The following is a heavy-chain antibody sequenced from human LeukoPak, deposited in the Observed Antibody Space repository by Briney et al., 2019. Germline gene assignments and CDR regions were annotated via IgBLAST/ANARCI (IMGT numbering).Heavy chain of an antibody. CDR3: AKDQGPMVYPTNWIDP. V-gene: IGHV3-33*06. D-gene: IGHD2-8*01. Sequence: GGSLRLSCAASGFTFSSYGMHWVRQAPGKGLEWVAVIWYVGSNKYYEDSVKGRLPISRDNSKNTLYLQMNSLRAEDTAVYYCAKDQGPMVYPTNWIDPWGQGTLVTVSS. CDR2: IWYVGSNK. J-gene: IGHJ5*02. CDR1: GFTFSSYG.